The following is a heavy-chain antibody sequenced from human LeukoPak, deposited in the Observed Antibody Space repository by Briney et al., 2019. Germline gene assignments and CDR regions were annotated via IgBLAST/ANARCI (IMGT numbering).Heavy chain of an antibody. CDR3: AKGLTGVDTADY. CDR2: ISGSGGST. D-gene: IGHD5-18*01. J-gene: IGHJ4*02. Sequence: GGSLRLSCAASGFTFSSYAMSWVRQAPGKGLEWVSAISGSGGSTYYADSVKGQFTISRDNSKNTLYLQMNSLRAEDTAVYYCAKGLTGVDTADYWGQGTLVTVSS. V-gene: IGHV3-23*01. CDR1: GFTFSSYA.